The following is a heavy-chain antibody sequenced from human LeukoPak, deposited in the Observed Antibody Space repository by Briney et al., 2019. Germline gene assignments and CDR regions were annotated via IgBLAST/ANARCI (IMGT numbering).Heavy chain of an antibody. Sequence: GRSLRLSWAASGFTFDDYAMHWVRQAPGEGLEWVSGISWISGNIVYADSMKGRFTISTDNAKNSLCLQMNSLIADHTSLYYCAKDGDVRYCSGGSCHLGGGYFDYWGQGTLVTVSS. CDR1: GFTFDDYA. CDR3: AKDGDVRYCSGGSCHLGGGYFDY. CDR2: ISWISGNI. J-gene: IGHJ4*02. V-gene: IGHV3-9*01. D-gene: IGHD2-15*01.